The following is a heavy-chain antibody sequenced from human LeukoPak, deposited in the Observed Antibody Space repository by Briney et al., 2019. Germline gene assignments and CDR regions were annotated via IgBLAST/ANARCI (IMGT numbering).Heavy chain of an antibody. J-gene: IGHJ4*02. D-gene: IGHD1-26*01. CDR3: VRDPSEVGAL. CDR1: GYTFTDYY. CDR2: INPNSGAT. V-gene: IGHV1-2*02. Sequence: ASVRVSCKASGYTFTDYYIHWVRQAPGQGLQWMGYINPNSGATNSAHKSQGRVTMTRDTSISTAYLELSRLRSDDTAVYYCVRDPSEVGALWGQGSLVTVSS.